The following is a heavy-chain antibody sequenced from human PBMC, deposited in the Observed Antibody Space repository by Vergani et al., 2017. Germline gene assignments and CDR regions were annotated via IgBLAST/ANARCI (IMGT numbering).Heavy chain of an antibody. D-gene: IGHD2-15*01. J-gene: IGHJ5*02. CDR3: ARDRPLGWWFDP. CDR2: INPSGGST. V-gene: IGHV1-46*01. Sequence: QVQLVQSGAEVKKPGASVKVSCKASGYTFTSYYMHWVRQAPGQGLEWMGIINPSGGSTSYAQKFQGRVTMTRDTSTSTVYMELSSLRSEDPAVYYCARDRPLGWWFDPWGQGTLVTVSS. CDR1: GYTFTSYY.